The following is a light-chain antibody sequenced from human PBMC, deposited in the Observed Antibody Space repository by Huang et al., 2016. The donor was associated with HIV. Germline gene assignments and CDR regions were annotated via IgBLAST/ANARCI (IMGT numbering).Light chain of an antibody. CDR3: QQRSDWPLT. Sequence: IVLTQSPATLSLSPGDRATLSCRASQGVSNYLAWYQHKPGQAPRLLIYDASTRATGIPARFSGSGSGTDFTLTISSLEPEDFAVYYCQQRSDWPLTFGGGTTVEI. CDR2: DAS. V-gene: IGKV3-11*01. J-gene: IGKJ4*01. CDR1: QGVSNY.